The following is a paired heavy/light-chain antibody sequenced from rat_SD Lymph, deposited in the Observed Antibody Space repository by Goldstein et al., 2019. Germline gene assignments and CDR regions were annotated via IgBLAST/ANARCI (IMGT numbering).Heavy chain of an antibody. J-gene: IGHJ3*01. D-gene: IGHD1-6*01. V-gene: IGHV5-29*01. Sequence: EVQLVESGGGLVQPGRSMKLSCAASGFTFSNYGMAWVRQAPTKGLEWVATISYDGSSTYYRDSVKGRFTISRDNAKSTLYLQMNSLRSEDTATYYCTREGVYYGLSNWFAYWGQGTLVTVSS. CDR3: TREGVYYGLSNWFAY. CDR1: GFTFSNYG. CDR2: ISYDGSST.
Light chain of an antibody. CDR1: EDIYNN. V-gene: IGKV12S30*01. CDR2: YAS. CDR3: LQDSEYPLT. J-gene: IGKJ5*01. Sequence: DIQMTQSPASLSASLGETVSIECLASEDIYNNLAWYQQKPGKSPQFLIYYASSLQDGVPSRFSGSGSGTQYSLKINSLESEDAATYFCLQDSEYPLTFGSGTKLEIK.